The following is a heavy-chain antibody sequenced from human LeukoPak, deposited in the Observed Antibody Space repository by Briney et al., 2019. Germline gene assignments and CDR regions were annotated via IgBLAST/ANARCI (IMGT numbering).Heavy chain of an antibody. CDR2: IIPIFGTA. CDR3: AAELYGVYTDCCTFHI. J-gene: IGHJ3*02. D-gene: IGHD4-17*01. Sequence: SVKVSCKASGGTFSSYAISWVRQAPGQGLEWMGGIIPIFGTANYAQKFQGRVTITADESTSTAYMELSSLRSEDTAVYYCAAELYGVYTDCCTFHIWGQGTTVTVSS. V-gene: IGHV1-69*13. CDR1: GGTFSSYA.